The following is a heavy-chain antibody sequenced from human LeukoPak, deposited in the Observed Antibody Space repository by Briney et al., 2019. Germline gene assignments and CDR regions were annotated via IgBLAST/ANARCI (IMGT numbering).Heavy chain of an antibody. J-gene: IGHJ5*02. D-gene: IGHD6-19*01. V-gene: IGHV4-4*02. CDR2: IYRSGST. Sequence: GSLRLSCAASGFTFSSYAMSWVRQPPGKGLEWIGEIYRSGSTHYNPSLKNRVTISVDKAKNQFSLKLSSVTAADTAVYYCAREGDIAVAGQNWFDPWGQGTLVTVPS. CDR1: GFTFSSYAM. CDR3: AREGDIAVAGQNWFDP.